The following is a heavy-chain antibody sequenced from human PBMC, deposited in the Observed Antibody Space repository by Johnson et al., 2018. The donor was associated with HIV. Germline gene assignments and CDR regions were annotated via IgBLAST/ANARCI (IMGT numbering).Heavy chain of an antibody. J-gene: IGHJ3*02. CDR1: GFTVSSNY. V-gene: IGHV3-7*02. D-gene: IGHD3-10*01. CDR2: IKQDGSEK. Sequence: EVQLVESGGGLIQPGGSLRLSCAASGFTVSSNYMSWVRQAPGKGLEWVANIKQDGSEKYYADSVKGRFTISRDNSKNTLYLQLNSPRAEDTAVYYCARGGECSQRGGHNHLWVFAFDIWGQGTMVTVSS. CDR3: ARGGECSQRGGHNHLWVFAFDI.